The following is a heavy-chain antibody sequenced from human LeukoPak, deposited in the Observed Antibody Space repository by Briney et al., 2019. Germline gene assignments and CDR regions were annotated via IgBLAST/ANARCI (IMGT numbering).Heavy chain of an antibody. J-gene: IGHJ6*03. V-gene: IGHV6-1*01. Sequence: SQTLSLTCAISGDSVSSNSAAWNWIRQSPSRGLEWLGRTYYRSKWYNDYAVSVKSRITINPDTSKNQFSLQLNSVTPEDTAVYYCARYTEGKNKLWFGELVVPYYYYMDVWGKGTTVTVSS. D-gene: IGHD3-10*01. CDR3: ARYTEGKNKLWFGELVVPYYYYMDV. CDR2: TYYRSKWYN. CDR1: GDSVSSNSAA.